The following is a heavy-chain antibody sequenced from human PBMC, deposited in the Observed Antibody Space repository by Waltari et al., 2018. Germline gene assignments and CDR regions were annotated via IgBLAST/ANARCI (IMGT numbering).Heavy chain of an antibody. CDR2: IGTGPTSI. D-gene: IGHD4-17*01. J-gene: IGHJ4*02. Sequence: QAHLVESGGGLVQPGGSLRRSGVASGRSFSDLYMCWIRQAPGRELEWVSSIGTGPTSIYYADSVLCRFTISRDNAKNSVYLQMDHLRAEDTAIYYCAADNGYGDYGFVAYWGQGTLVTVSS. CDR1: GRSFSDLY. CDR3: AADNGYGDYGFVAY. V-gene: IGHV3-11*01.